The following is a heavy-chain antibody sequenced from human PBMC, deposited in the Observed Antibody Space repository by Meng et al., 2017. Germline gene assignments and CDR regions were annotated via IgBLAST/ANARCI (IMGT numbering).Heavy chain of an antibody. CDR2: INTNTGNP. V-gene: IGHV7-4-1*02. D-gene: IGHD1-26*01. J-gene: IGHJ4*02. CDR1: GYTCTSYA. Sequence: LVKLGSALKKPGASMSVSCKASGYTCTSYAMNWGRQAPGQGLEWMGWINTNTGNPTYAQGFTGRFVFSLDTSVSTAYLQISSLKAEDTAVYYCARGGAASSFDYWGQGTLVTVSS. CDR3: ARGGAASSFDY.